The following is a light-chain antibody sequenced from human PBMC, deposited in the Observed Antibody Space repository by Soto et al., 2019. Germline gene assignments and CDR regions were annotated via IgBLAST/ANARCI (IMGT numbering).Light chain of an antibody. CDR1: QSVSSY. V-gene: IGKV3-11*01. Sequence: EIVLTQSPATLSLSPGERATLSCRASQSVSSYLAWYQHKPGQAPRLLIYGASNRATGIPARFSGSGSGTDLTLTISSLEPEDSAVYYCQQHNNWPSLTFGQGTKVDIK. CDR3: QQHNNWPSLT. J-gene: IGKJ1*01. CDR2: GAS.